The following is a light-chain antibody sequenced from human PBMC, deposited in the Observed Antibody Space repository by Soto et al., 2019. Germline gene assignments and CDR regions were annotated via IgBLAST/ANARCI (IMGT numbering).Light chain of an antibody. CDR3: CSYAGSTTYVV. CDR2: EVS. Sequence: QSALTQPASVSGSPGQSITISCTGTSSDAGRYNLVSWYQQHPGKAPKLIIYEVSKWPSGVSNRFSGSKSGNTAALTISGLQAEDEADYYCCSYAGSTTYVVFGGGTKVTVL. CDR1: SSDAGRYNL. V-gene: IGLV2-23*02. J-gene: IGLJ2*01.